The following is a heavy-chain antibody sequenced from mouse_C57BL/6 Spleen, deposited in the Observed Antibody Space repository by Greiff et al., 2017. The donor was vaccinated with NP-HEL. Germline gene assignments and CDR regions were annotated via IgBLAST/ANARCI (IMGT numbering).Heavy chain of an antibody. CDR2: INPNNGGT. CDR3: ARYYYGSSYDYYAMDY. J-gene: IGHJ4*01. Sequence: EVQLQQSGPELVKPGASVKISCKASGYTFTDYYMNWVKQSHGKSLEWIGDINPNNGGTSYNQKFKGKATLTVDKSSSTAYMELRSLTSEDSAVYYCARYYYGSSYDYYAMDYWGQGTSVTVSS. CDR1: GYTFTDYY. D-gene: IGHD1-1*01. V-gene: IGHV1-26*01.